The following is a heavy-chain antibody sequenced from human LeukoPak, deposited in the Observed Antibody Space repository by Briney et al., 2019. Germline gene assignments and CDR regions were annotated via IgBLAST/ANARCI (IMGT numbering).Heavy chain of an antibody. CDR1: GFTFSSFW. D-gene: IGHD5-12*01. CDR2: IKQDGSEK. J-gene: IGHJ3*02. V-gene: IGHV3-7*01. Sequence: GGSLRLSCEASGFTFSSFWMSWVRQAPGKGLEWVANIKQDGSEKYYGDSVKGRFTISRDNAKNSLYLQMNSLRAEDTAVYYCARDGKGRSGYGDAFDIWGQGTMVTVSS. CDR3: ARDGKGRSGYGDAFDI.